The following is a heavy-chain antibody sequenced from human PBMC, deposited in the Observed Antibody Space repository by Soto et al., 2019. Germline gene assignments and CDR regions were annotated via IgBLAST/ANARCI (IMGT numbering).Heavy chain of an antibody. V-gene: IGHV4-61*01. J-gene: IGHJ4*02. CDR3: ARDLQGPLDY. CDR1: GGSVSSGSYY. CDR2: IYYSGST. Sequence: QVQLQESGPGLVKPSETLSLTCTVSGGSVSSGSYYWSWIRQPPGKGLEWIGYIYYSGSTNYNPSLKSRVTISVDTSKNQISLKLSSVTAADTAVYYCARDLQGPLDYWGQGTLVTVSS.